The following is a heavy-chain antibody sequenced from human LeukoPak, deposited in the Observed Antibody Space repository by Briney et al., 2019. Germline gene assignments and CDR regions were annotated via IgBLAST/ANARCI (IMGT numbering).Heavy chain of an antibody. CDR1: GFTFSSYS. D-gene: IGHD3-10*01. CDR3: ARDWHYYGSGSYLYYFDY. Sequence: PGGSLRLSCAASGFTFSSYSMNWVRQAPGKGLEWVSSISSSSSYIYYADSVKGRFTISRDNAKSSLYLQMNSLRAEDTAVYYCARDWHYYGSGSYLYYFDYWGQGTLVTVSS. CDR2: ISSSSSYI. V-gene: IGHV3-21*01. J-gene: IGHJ4*02.